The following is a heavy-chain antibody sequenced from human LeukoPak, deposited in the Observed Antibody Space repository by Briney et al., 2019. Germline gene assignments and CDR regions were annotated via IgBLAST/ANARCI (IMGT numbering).Heavy chain of an antibody. Sequence: QPGRSLRLSCAASGFTFSSYGMRWVRQAPGKGLEWVAVISYDGSNKYYADSVKGRFTISRDNSKNTLYLQMNSLRAEDTAVYYCAKAPQNRFDAFDIWGQGTMVTVSS. D-gene: IGHD1-14*01. CDR3: AKAPQNRFDAFDI. J-gene: IGHJ3*02. V-gene: IGHV3-30*18. CDR2: ISYDGSNK. CDR1: GFTFSSYG.